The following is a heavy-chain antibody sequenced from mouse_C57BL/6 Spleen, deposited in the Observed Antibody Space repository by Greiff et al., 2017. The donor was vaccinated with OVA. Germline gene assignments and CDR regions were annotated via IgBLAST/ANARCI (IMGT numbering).Heavy chain of an antibody. Sequence: EVQRVESEGGLVQPGSSMKLSCTASGFTFSDYYMAWVRQVPEKGLEWVANINYDGSSTYYLDSLKSRFIISRDNAKNILYLQMSSLKSEDTATYYCAREGDYGSSLYFDYWGQGTTLTVSS. D-gene: IGHD1-1*01. CDR3: AREGDYGSSLYFDY. CDR2: INYDGSST. V-gene: IGHV5-16*01. J-gene: IGHJ2*01. CDR1: GFTFSDYY.